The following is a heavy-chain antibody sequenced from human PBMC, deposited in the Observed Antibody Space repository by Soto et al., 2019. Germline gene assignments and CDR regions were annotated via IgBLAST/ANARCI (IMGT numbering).Heavy chain of an antibody. CDR3: ASASVVYYYDSSGYPRSGWFDP. J-gene: IGHJ5*02. CDR1: GGSISSGGYY. V-gene: IGHV4-31*03. CDR2: IYYSGST. Sequence: SETLSLTCTVSGGSISSGGYYWSWIRQHPGKGLEWIGYIYYSGSTYYNPSLKSRVTISVDTSKNQFSLKLSSVTAADTAVYYCASASVVYYYDSSGYPRSGWFDPWGQGTLVTVSS. D-gene: IGHD3-22*01.